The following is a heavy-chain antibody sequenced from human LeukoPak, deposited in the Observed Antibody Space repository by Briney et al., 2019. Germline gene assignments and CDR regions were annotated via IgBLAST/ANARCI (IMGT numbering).Heavy chain of an antibody. CDR1: GCTFSSYGLY. CDR3: ARDSISRGVDY. V-gene: IGHV4-31*03. J-gene: IGHJ4*02. Sequence: PSETLSLTCTVSGCTFSSYGLYWSWIRQHPGKVLEWLGYIYYSGSTYYNPSIKSRVTISVDTTKTQFSLKLSSVTAADTAVYYCARDSISRGVDYSGQGSLVTVSP. CDR2: IYYSGST. D-gene: IGHD3-3*02.